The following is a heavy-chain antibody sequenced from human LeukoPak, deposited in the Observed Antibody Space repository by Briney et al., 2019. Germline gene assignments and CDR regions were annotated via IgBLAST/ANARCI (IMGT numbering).Heavy chain of an antibody. Sequence: ASVKVSCKASGYTFTSYYMHWVRQAPGQGLEWMGWINPNSGGTNYAQKFQGRVTMTRDTSISTAYMELSRLRSDDTAVYYCARDERRQWLVRSWFDPWGQGTLVTVSS. J-gene: IGHJ5*02. CDR3: ARDERRQWLVRSWFDP. CDR2: INPNSGGT. D-gene: IGHD6-19*01. V-gene: IGHV1-2*02. CDR1: GYTFTSYY.